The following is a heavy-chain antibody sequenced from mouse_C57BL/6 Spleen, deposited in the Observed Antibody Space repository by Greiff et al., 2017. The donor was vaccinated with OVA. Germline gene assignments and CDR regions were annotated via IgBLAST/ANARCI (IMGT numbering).Heavy chain of an antibody. CDR3: TRSRYSNYEGYYAMDY. Sequence: EVQLQQSGTVLARPGASVKMSCKTSGYTFTSYWMHWVKQRPGQGLEWIGAIYPGNSDTSYNQKFKGKAKLTAVTSASTAYMELSSLTNEDSAVYYCTRSRYSNYEGYYAMDYWGQGTSVTVSS. CDR2: IYPGNSDT. V-gene: IGHV1-5*01. J-gene: IGHJ4*01. CDR1: GYTFTSYW. D-gene: IGHD2-5*01.